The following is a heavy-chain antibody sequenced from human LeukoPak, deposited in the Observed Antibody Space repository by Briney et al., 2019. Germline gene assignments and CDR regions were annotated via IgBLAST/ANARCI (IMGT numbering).Heavy chain of an antibody. CDR3: ARDQSGSYYYYYYGMDV. D-gene: IGHD1-26*01. V-gene: IGHV3-21*01. Sequence: GGSLRLSCAASGFTFSSYGMNWVRQAPGKGLEWVSSISSSSSYIYYADSVKGRFTISRDNAKNSLYLQMNSLRAEDTAVYYCARDQSGSYYYYYYGMDVWGQGTTVTVSS. CDR1: GFTFSSYG. CDR2: ISSSSSYI. J-gene: IGHJ6*02.